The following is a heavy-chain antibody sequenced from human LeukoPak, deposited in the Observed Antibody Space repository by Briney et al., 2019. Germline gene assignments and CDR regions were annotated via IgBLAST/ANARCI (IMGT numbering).Heavy chain of an antibody. CDR3: AKEGKTRNWNYFQAKPVY. CDR2: IRPSGDNT. J-gene: IGHJ4*02. CDR1: GFTFSSYD. V-gene: IGHV3-23*01. D-gene: IGHD1-7*01. Sequence: PGGALRLSCVASGFTFSSYDMTWVRQAPGRGLEWVSSIRPSGDNTYYGDSVKGRFTISRDNSKNTLYLQMNSLRAEDTAVYYCAKEGKTRNWNYFQAKPVYWGQGTLVTVSS.